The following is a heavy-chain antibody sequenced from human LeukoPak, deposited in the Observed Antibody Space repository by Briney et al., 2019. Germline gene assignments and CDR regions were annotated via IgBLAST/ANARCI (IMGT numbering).Heavy chain of an antibody. CDR1: GFTFSSSW. J-gene: IGHJ4*02. Sequence: GGSLRLSCAASGFTFSSSWMSWVRQAPGKGLEWVANIKQDGSEKYCVGSVKGRFTISRDNAKNSLYLQMDSLRAEDTAVYYCARVRSYYDTGDYWGQGTLVTVSS. V-gene: IGHV3-7*03. CDR2: IKQDGSEK. D-gene: IGHD3-22*01. CDR3: ARVRSYYDTGDY.